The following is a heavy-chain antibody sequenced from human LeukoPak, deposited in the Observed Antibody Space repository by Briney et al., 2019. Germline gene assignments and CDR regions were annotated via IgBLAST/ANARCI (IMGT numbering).Heavy chain of an antibody. J-gene: IGHJ3*02. Sequence: GESLKIPCKGSGYSFTSYWIGWVRQMPGKGLEWMGIIYPGDSDTRYSPSFQGQVTISADKSISTAYLQWSSLKASDTAMYYCARPGPATTVTDAFDIWGQGTMVTVSS. D-gene: IGHD4-17*01. CDR2: IYPGDSDT. CDR3: ARPGPATTVTDAFDI. CDR1: GYSFTSYW. V-gene: IGHV5-51*01.